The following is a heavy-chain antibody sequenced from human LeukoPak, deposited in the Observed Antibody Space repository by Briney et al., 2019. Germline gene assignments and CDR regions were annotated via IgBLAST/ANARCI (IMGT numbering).Heavy chain of an antibody. V-gene: IGHV3-7*01. J-gene: IGHJ4*02. CDR3: ARDTLGEGEDANYAVYYFDY. CDR2: IKQDGNEK. Sequence: GGSLRLSSAASGFRFNTYWMSWVRQAPGKGLEWVANIKQDGNEKYYADSVKGRFTISRDNGKNSLDLQMNSLRADDTAVYYCARDTLGEGEDANYAVYYFDYWGQGTVVTVSS. CDR1: GFRFNTYW. D-gene: IGHD4/OR15-4a*01.